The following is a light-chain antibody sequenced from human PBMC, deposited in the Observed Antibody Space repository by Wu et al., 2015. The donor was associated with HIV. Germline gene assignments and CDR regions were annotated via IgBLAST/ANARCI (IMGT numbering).Light chain of an antibody. CDR2: GAS. CDR3: QQYNSWPLT. Sequence: EIVMTQSPATLAVSPGERATLSCRASESISISIAWYQQKPGQSPRLLIFGASTRAAGIPARFTGSGSGAEFTLTISSLQSEDFAVYYCQQYNSWPLTFGGGTKVRSN. CDR1: ESISIS. J-gene: IGKJ4*01. V-gene: IGKV3-15*01.